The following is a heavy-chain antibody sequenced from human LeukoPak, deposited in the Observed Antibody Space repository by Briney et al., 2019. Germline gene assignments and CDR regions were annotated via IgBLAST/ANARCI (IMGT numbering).Heavy chain of an antibody. D-gene: IGHD3-10*01. CDR3: ASAGLLWFGESHAIDY. Sequence: GGSLRLSCAASGFTFSTYPMHWVRQAPGKGLEWVAVISNDGSNKYYADSVKGRFTLSRDSSKNTLYLQMNSLRTEDTAVYYCASAGLLWFGESHAIDYWGQGTLVTVSS. CDR2: ISNDGSNK. J-gene: IGHJ4*02. V-gene: IGHV3-30*04. CDR1: GFTFSTYP.